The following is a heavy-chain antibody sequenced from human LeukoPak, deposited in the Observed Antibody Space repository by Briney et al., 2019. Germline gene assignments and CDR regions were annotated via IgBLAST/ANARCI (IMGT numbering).Heavy chain of an antibody. CDR2: FDPEDGET. CDR1: GYTLTELS. D-gene: IGHD3-22*01. J-gene: IGHJ4*02. V-gene: IGHV1-24*01. Sequence: GASVKVSCKVSGYTLTELSMHRVRQAPGKGLEWMGGFDPEDGETIYAQKFQGRVTMTEDTSTDTAYMELSSLRSEDTAVYYCATVNYYDSSGYVDYWGQGTLVTVSS. CDR3: ATVNYYDSSGYVDY.